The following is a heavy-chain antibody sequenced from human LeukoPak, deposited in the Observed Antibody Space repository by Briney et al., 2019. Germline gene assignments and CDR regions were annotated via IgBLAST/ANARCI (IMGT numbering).Heavy chain of an antibody. CDR1: GGTFSSYA. V-gene: IGHV1-69*13. J-gene: IGHJ6*02. CDR2: IIPIFGTA. CDR3: ARAQTDFWSGYYTGYYYYGMDV. D-gene: IGHD3-3*01. Sequence: SVKVSCKASGGTFSSYAISWVRQAPGQGLEWMGGIIPIFGTANYAQKFQGRVTITADESTSTAYMELSSLRSEDTAVYYCARAQTDFWSGYYTGYYYYGMDVWGQGTTVTVSS.